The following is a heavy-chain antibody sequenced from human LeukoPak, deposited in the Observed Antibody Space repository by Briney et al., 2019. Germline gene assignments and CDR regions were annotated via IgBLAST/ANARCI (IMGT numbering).Heavy chain of an antibody. V-gene: IGHV3-7*01. CDR2: INQGGIEK. D-gene: IGHD3-10*01. J-gene: IGHJ4*02. Sequence: AGGSLRLSCAASGFTFSSYWMSWVRQAPGKGLEWVANINQGGIEKYYVDSVRGRFTISRDNAKNSLYLQMNSLSAEDTAVYYCARQRITMVRGVRAHYFDYWGQGTLVTVSS. CDR3: ARQRITMVRGVRAHYFDY. CDR1: GFTFSSYW.